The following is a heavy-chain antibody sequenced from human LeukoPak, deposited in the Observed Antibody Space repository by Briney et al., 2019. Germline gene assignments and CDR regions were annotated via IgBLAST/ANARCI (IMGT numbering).Heavy chain of an antibody. J-gene: IGHJ4*02. D-gene: IGHD3-10*01. Sequence: SETFSLICTVPCGPISSSSYYWGWIRQPPGNGLEWIGRIYYRWSTYYNPFLKSRDPLSVDTSKNQFSLKLSSVTAADTAVYYCATDSGNEDSWGQGTLVTVSS. CDR1: CGPISSSSYY. V-gene: IGHV4-39*01. CDR2: IYYRWST. CDR3: ATDSGNEDS.